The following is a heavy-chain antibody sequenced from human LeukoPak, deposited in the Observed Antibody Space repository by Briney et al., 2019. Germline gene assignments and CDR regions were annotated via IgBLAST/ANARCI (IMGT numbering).Heavy chain of an antibody. V-gene: IGHV1-46*01. CDR1: GYTFTSYY. J-gene: IGHJ5*02. D-gene: IGHD3-22*01. CDR3: ARAYYYDSSGINWFDP. CDR2: INPSGGST. Sequence: ASVKVSCKASGYTFTSYYMHWVRQAPGQGLEWMGIINPSGGSTSYAQKFQGRVTMTRDTSTSTVYMELSSLRSEDTAVYYCARAYYYDSSGINWFDPWGQGTLVTVSS.